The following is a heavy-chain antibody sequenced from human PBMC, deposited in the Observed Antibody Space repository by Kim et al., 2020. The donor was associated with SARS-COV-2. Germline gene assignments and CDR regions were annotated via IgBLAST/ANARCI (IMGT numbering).Heavy chain of an antibody. Sequence: DSVKGRFTISRDNAENSLYLQMNSLRGDDTAVYYCVRKFLDYGWDLDDYWGQGTLVTVSS. J-gene: IGHJ4*02. V-gene: IGHV3-7*03. CDR3: VRKFLDYGWDLDDY. D-gene: IGHD3-3*01.